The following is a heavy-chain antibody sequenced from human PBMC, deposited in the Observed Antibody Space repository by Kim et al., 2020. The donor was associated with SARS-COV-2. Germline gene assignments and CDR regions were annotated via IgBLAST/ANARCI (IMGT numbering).Heavy chain of an antibody. D-gene: IGHD3-10*01. CDR2: ISSSSSYI. J-gene: IGHJ4*02. V-gene: IGHV3-21*01. Sequence: GGSLRLSCAASGFTFSSYSMNWVRQAPGKGLEWVASISSSSSYIYYADSVKGRFTISRDNAKNSLYLQMNSLRAEDTAVYYCAKTLWFWEGGFDDWGQGTLVTVSS. CDR1: GFTFSSYS. CDR3: AKTLWFWEGGFDD.